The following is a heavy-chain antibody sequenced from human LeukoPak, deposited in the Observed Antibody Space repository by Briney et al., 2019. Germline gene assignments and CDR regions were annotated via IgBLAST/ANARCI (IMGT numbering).Heavy chain of an antibody. Sequence: GGSLRLSCAASGFTFSSYDMHWVRQATGKGLEWVSAIGTAGDTYYPDSVKGRFTISRDNAKNSLYLQMNSLRAEDTAVYYCARGSSSSWPYYYYYGMDVWGQGTTVTVSS. D-gene: IGHD6-13*01. V-gene: IGHV3-13*01. J-gene: IGHJ6*02. CDR1: GFTFSSYD. CDR2: IGTAGDT. CDR3: ARGSSSSWPYYYYYGMDV.